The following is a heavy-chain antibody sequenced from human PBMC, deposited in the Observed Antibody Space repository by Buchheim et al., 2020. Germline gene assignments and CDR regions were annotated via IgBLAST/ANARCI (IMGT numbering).Heavy chain of an antibody. V-gene: IGHV4-30-4*01. D-gene: IGHD3-3*01. J-gene: IGHJ4*02. CDR1: SGSISGGDYY. CDR3: ARLSLETFYYFDS. Sequence: QVQLQESGPGLVKPSQTLSLTCTVSSGSISGGDYYWGWIRQPPGKGLEWIGYMYYSGSAYYKPSLKSRLTISIDTSKNQFSLKLNSVTAADTAVYFCARLSLETFYYFDSWGQGTL. CDR2: MYYSGSA.